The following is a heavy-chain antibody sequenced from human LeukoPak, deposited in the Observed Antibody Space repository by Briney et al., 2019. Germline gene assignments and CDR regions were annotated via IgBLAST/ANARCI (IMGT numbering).Heavy chain of an antibody. D-gene: IGHD5-12*01. CDR1: GGSISSSYY. V-gene: IGHV4-59*08. J-gene: IGHJ3*02. CDR2: IYYSGST. Sequence: SETLSLTCAVSGGSISSSYYWSWIRQPPGKGLEWIGYIYYSGSTNYNPSLKSRVTISVDTSKNQFSLKLSSVTAADTAVYYCARRRGYSGYDEAFDIWGQGTMVTVSS. CDR3: ARRRGYSGYDEAFDI.